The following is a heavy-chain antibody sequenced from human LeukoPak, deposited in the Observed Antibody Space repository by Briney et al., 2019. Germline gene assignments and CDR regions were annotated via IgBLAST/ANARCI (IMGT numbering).Heavy chain of an antibody. Sequence: PGGSLRLSCAASGFTFSGSAMHWVRQASGKGLEWVGRIRSKANSYATAYAASVKGRFTISRDDSKNTAYLQMNSLKTEDTAVYYCTSPPKGSDYYGSGSRSFPYWGQGTLVTVSS. V-gene: IGHV3-73*01. J-gene: IGHJ4*02. CDR2: IRSKANSYAT. D-gene: IGHD3-10*01. CDR1: GFTFSGSA. CDR3: TSPPKGSDYYGSGSRSFPY.